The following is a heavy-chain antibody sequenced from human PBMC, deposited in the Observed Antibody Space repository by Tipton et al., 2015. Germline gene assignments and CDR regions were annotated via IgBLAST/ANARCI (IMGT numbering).Heavy chain of an antibody. J-gene: IGHJ4*02. D-gene: IGHD3-22*01. CDR2: IYYTGST. V-gene: IGHV4-31*03. CDR3: ASGLFADY. CDR1: GASLNSGGYY. Sequence: TLSLTYSVSGASLNSGGYYWSWIRQHPGKGLEWIGYIYYTGSTYYNPSLKSRVTISVDTSKNQFSLKLSSVTAADTAVYYCASGLFADYWGQGALVTVSS.